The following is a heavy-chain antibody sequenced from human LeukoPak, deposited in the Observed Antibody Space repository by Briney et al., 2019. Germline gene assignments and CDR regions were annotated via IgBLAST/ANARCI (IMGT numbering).Heavy chain of an antibody. V-gene: IGHV1-69*05. Sequence: GASVKVSCKASGGTFSSYAISWVRQAPGQGLEWMGRIIPIFGTANYAQKFQGRVTITTDESTSTAYMELSSLRSEGTAVYYCARALDYGSGISPFDYWGQGTLVTVSS. CDR1: GGTFSSYA. CDR2: IIPIFGTA. J-gene: IGHJ4*02. CDR3: ARALDYGSGISPFDY. D-gene: IGHD3-10*01.